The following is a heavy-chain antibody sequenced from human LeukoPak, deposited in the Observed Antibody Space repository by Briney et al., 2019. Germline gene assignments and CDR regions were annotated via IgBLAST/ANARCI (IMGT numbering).Heavy chain of an antibody. J-gene: IGHJ4*02. V-gene: IGHV1-2*06. Sequence: GASVKVSCKASGYTFTGYYMHWVRQAPGQGLEWMGRINPNSGGTNYAQKFQGRVTMTRDTSFSTAYMDLNRLTSDDTAVYYCARDPDVVVEPAAVRVDYWGQGTLVTVSA. CDR2: INPNSGGT. CDR3: ARDPDVVVEPAAVRVDY. CDR1: GYTFTGYY. D-gene: IGHD2-2*01.